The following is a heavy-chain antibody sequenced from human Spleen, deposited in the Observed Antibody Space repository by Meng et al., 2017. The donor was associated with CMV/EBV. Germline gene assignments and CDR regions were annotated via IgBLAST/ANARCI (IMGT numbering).Heavy chain of an antibody. D-gene: IGHD3-22*01. CDR1: GFIFSDYY. CDR2: ISSSGSTI. CDR3: AKDSGAYDSSGYLHYFDY. Sequence: LSLTCAASGFIFSDYYMNWIRQAPGKGLEWVSYISSSGSTIYYADSVRGRFTISRDNTKDSLYLQMYSMRAEDTAVYYCAKDSGAYDSSGYLHYFDYWGQGTLVTVSS. V-gene: IGHV3-11*01. J-gene: IGHJ4*02.